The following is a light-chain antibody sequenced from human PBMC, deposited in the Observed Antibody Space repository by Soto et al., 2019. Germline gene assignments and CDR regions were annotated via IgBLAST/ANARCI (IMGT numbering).Light chain of an antibody. V-gene: IGKV3-15*01. CDR3: QQYRSWPRT. CDR1: QSVDIS. CDR2: GAS. Sequence: EIVLTQSPATLSVSPGERVTLSGRASQSVDISLAWYQQKPGQAPRLLIYGASTRATDMPGTFSGRGSGTEFTLTISSLRPEDFGVYYCQQYRSWPRTFGQGTKVDIK. J-gene: IGKJ1*01.